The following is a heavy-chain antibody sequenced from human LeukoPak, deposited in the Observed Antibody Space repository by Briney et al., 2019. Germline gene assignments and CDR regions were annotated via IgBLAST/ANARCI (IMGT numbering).Heavy chain of an antibody. CDR1: GFTFSSYA. J-gene: IGHJ2*01. CDR3: ARRPVRDILTGYYQRYFDL. CDR2: ISGSGGNT. V-gene: IGHV3-23*01. D-gene: IGHD3-9*01. Sequence: GGSLRLSCSASGFTFSSYAMNWVRQAPGKGLEWVSGISGSGGNTYYADSVKGRFTISRDNSKDTLYPQMNSLRAEDTAVYYCARRPVRDILTGYYQRYFDLWGRGTLVTVSS.